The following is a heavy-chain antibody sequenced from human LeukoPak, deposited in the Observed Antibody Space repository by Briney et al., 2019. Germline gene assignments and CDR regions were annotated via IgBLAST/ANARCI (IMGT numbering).Heavy chain of an antibody. J-gene: IGHJ4*02. CDR3: ARGFGEPAALTDY. CDR2: ISYDGSNK. D-gene: IGHD2-2*01. V-gene: IGHV3-30*04. CDR1: GFTFSSYA. Sequence: GGSLRLSCAASGFTFSSYAMHWVRQAPGKGLEWVAVISYDGSNKNYADSVKGRFTISRDNSKNTLYLQVNSLRGEDTALYYCARGFGEPAALTDYWGQGTLVTVSS.